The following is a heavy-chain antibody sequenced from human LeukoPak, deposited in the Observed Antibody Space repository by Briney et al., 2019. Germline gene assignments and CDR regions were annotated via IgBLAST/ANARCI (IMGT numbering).Heavy chain of an antibody. CDR3: AKDTGVQFLEPAF. CDR1: GFTFNTYG. D-gene: IGHD3-3*01. V-gene: IGHV3-33*06. J-gene: IGHJ4*02. CDR2: IWFDGSVK. Sequence: GGPLRLSCAASGFTFNTYGMHGLRQAPGQGLEGVAAIWFDGSVKHYSDAVKGRFTISRDNSLNTLYLQMNSLRVEDTAIYYCAKDTGVQFLEPAFWGQGTLVTVSS.